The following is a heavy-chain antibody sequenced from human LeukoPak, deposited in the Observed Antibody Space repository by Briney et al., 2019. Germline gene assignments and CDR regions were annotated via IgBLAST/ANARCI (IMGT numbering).Heavy chain of an antibody. V-gene: IGHV3-64*01. CDR3: ARAQYYCGSGNQVAYFDY. CDR2: ISSNGGST. Sequence: GGSLRLSCAASGFTFSSYAMHWVRQAPGKGLEYVSAISSNGGSTYYVNSVKGRFTISRDNSKNTLYLQMGSLRAEDMAVYYSARAQYYCGSGNQVAYFDYWGQGTLVTVSS. D-gene: IGHD3-10*01. J-gene: IGHJ4*02. CDR1: GFTFSSYA.